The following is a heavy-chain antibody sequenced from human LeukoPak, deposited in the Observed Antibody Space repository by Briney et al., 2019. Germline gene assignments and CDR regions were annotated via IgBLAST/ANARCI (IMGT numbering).Heavy chain of an antibody. V-gene: IGHV3-23*01. CDR2: ISGSGGST. D-gene: IGHD1-26*01. CDR3: AKGRGVGDY. Sequence: PGGSLRLSCAVSGFTFNNYGMSWVRQAPGKGLEWVSAISGSGGSTYYADSVKGRFTISRDNSKNTLYLQMNSLRAEDTAVYYCAKGRGVGDYWGQGTLVTVSS. CDR1: GFTFNNYG. J-gene: IGHJ4*02.